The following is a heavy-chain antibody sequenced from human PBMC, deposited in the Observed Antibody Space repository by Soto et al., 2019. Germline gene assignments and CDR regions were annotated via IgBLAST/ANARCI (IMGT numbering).Heavy chain of an antibody. V-gene: IGHV3-48*01. Sequence: GGSLRLSCAASGFTFSSYSMNWVRQAPGKGLEWVSYITSSSTTIYYADSVKGRFTISRDNAKNSLYLQMNSLRAEDTAVYYCARSFMIFGVVQNWFDPWGQGTLVTVSS. CDR2: ITSSSTTI. D-gene: IGHD3-3*01. J-gene: IGHJ5*02. CDR3: ARSFMIFGVVQNWFDP. CDR1: GFTFSSYS.